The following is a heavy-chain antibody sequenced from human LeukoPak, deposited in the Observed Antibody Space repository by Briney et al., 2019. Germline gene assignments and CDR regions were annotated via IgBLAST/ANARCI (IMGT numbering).Heavy chain of an antibody. CDR2: ISSSGSTI. D-gene: IGHD3-9*01. CDR1: GFTFSSHE. J-gene: IGHJ4*02. CDR3: ARASSYYDILTGYFGFGY. V-gene: IGHV3-48*03. Sequence: GGSLRLSCAASGFTFSSHEMNWVRQAPGKGLEWVSYISSSGSTIYYADSVKGRFTISRDNAKNSLYLQMNSLRAEDTAVYYCARASSYYDILTGYFGFGYWGQGTLVTVSS.